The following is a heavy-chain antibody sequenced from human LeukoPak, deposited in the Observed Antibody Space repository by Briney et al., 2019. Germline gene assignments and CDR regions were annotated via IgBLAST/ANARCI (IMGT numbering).Heavy chain of an antibody. V-gene: IGHV3-33*01. J-gene: IGHJ4*02. CDR2: IWYDGSNK. D-gene: IGHD3-10*01. Sequence: GGSLRLPCAASGFTFSSYGMHWVRQAPGKGLEWVAVIWYDGSNKYYADSVKGRFTISRDNSKNTLYLQMNSLRAEDTAVYYCARDTDGSGSYYNGWFDYWGQGTLVTVSS. CDR3: ARDTDGSGSYYNGWFDY. CDR1: GFTFSSYG.